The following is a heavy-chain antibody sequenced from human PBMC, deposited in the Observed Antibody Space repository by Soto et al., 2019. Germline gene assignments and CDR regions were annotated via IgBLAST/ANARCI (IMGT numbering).Heavy chain of an antibody. Sequence: GGSLRLSCAASGFTFSSYGMHWVRQAPGKGLEWVAVIWYDGSNKYYADSVKGRFTISRDNSKNTLYLQMNSLRAEDTAVYYCARDSEQLSYFDYWGQGTLVTVSS. J-gene: IGHJ4*02. CDR3: ARDSEQLSYFDY. V-gene: IGHV3-33*01. D-gene: IGHD6-13*01. CDR2: IWYDGSNK. CDR1: GFTFSSYG.